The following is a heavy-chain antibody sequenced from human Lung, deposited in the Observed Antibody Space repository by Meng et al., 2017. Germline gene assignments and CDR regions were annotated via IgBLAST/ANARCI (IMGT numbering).Heavy chain of an antibody. J-gene: IGHJ6*02. D-gene: IGHD4-17*01. CDR2: IYHSGST. Sequence: SQTLSLTCAVSAYSISTGYNWCWIRQPPGKALEWNGSIYHSGSTYYNPYLKSRVSISVDTSKNQLSLKLSSVTAADTAVYYCARGAAVTLIFYHGMDVWGQGTTVTVSS. V-gene: IGHV4-38-2*01. CDR3: ARGAAVTLIFYHGMDV. CDR1: AYSISTGYN.